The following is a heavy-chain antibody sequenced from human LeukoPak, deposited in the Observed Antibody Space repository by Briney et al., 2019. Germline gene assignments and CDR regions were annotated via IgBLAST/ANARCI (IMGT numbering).Heavy chain of an antibody. J-gene: IGHJ4*02. CDR1: GFTFSNYG. CDR3: ARAMRSGYDY. V-gene: IGHV3-48*02. D-gene: IGHD5-12*01. Sequence: GGSLRLSCAASGFTFSNYGMDWVRQAPGKGLEWVSYISSSSDAIYYADSVKGRFTISRDNAKNSLYLEMNSLRDEDTAVYYCARAMRSGYDYWGQGTLVTVSS. CDR2: ISSSSDAI.